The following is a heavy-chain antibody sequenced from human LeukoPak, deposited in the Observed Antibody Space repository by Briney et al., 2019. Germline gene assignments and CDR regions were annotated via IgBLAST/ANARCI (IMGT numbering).Heavy chain of an antibody. V-gene: IGHV3-23*01. J-gene: IGHJ2*01. CDR2: ITASGDRT. Sequence: GGSLRLSCASSGFTFTNYAMTWVRQAPGKGLEWVSPITASGDRTRYTDSVKGRFTISRDDSKNTLYLQMNSLRAEDTAMYYCARDRSPFDLWGRGTPVTVSS. CDR1: GFTFTNYA. CDR3: ARDRSPFDL.